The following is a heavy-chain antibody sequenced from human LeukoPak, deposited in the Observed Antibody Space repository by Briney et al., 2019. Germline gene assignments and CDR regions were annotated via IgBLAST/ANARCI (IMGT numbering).Heavy chain of an antibody. J-gene: IGHJ4*02. CDR2: LNPSSGGA. CDR3: VRGSCSSTICYIDY. V-gene: IGHV1-2*02. D-gene: IGHD2-2*01. Sequence: ASVKVSCKTSGYTFTGYYLHWVRQAPGQGLEWTGWLNPSSGGAGSALMFQGRVSMTRDTSTSTAYMELSRLTSDDTAVYYCVRGSCSSTICYIDYWGQGTLVTVSS. CDR1: GYTFTGYY.